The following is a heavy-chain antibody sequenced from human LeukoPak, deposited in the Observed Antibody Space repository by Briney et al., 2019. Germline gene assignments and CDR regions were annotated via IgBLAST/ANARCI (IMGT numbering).Heavy chain of an antibody. CDR1: GFTFSTYL. CDR2: IKQDGSEK. J-gene: IGHJ4*02. CDR3: AREGYDFWSGYSFYFDY. D-gene: IGHD3-3*01. Sequence: GGSLRLSCAASGFTFSTYLMSWVRQAPRKGLEWVANIKQDGSEKYYVDSVKGRFTISRDNAKNSLYLQMNSLRAEDTAVYHCAREGYDFWSGYSFYFDYWGQGTLVTVSS. V-gene: IGHV3-7*01.